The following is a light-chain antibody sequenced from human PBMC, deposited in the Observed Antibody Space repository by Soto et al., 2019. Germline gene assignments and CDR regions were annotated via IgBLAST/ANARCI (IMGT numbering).Light chain of an antibody. V-gene: IGLV2-23*02. CDR2: EVS. J-gene: IGLJ2*01. CDR3: CSYAGSSTGV. CDR1: SSDVGSYNL. Sequence: HSALTQPASVSGSPGQSITISCTGTSSDVGSYNLVSWYQQHPGKAPKLMIYEVSKRPSGVSNRFSGSKSGNTASLTISGLQAEDEADYYCCSYAGSSTGVFGGGTKHTVL.